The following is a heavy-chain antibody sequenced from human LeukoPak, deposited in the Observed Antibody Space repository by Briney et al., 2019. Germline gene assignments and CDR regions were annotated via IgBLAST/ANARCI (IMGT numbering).Heavy chain of an antibody. J-gene: IGHJ3*02. Sequence: ASVKVSCKASGYTFTGYYVHWVRQAPGQGLEWMGRINPNSGGTNYAQKFQGRVTMTRDTSISTAYMELSRLRSDDTAVYYCARMRLESLSFLEWLNRSGGAFDIWGQGTMVTVSS. CDR2: INPNSGGT. CDR3: ARMRLESLSFLEWLNRSGGAFDI. D-gene: IGHD3-3*01. V-gene: IGHV1-2*06. CDR1: GYTFTGYY.